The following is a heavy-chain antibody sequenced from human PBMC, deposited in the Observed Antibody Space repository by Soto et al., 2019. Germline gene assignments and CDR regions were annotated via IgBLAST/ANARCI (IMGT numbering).Heavy chain of an antibody. V-gene: IGHV4-4*07. CDR1: GGSISSYY. J-gene: IGHJ5*02. Sequence: TLSLTCTVSGGSISSYYWSWIRQPAGKGLEWIGRIYTSGSTNYNPSLKSRVTMSVDTSKNQFSLKLSSVTAADTAVYYCARVRTDSSGYYLRWFDPWGQGTLVTVS. CDR3: ARVRTDSSGYYLRWFDP. D-gene: IGHD3-22*01. CDR2: IYTSGST.